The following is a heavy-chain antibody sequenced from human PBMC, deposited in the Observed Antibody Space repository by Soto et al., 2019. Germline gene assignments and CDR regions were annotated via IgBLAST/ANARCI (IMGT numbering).Heavy chain of an antibody. D-gene: IGHD3-10*01. CDR1: GFSLSTSGAG. V-gene: IGHV2-5*02. J-gene: IGHJ4*02. CDR3: VHRAEVGFGELLSRPFDY. Sequence: QITLKESGPTLVKPTQTLTLTCSFSGFSLSTSGAGVGWIRQPPGKALEWLALIYWDDDKRYNPSLESRLTITKDTTKNQWVITMTNMDPVDTATYYCVHRAEVGFGELLSRPFDYWGQGTLVTVSS. CDR2: IYWDDDK.